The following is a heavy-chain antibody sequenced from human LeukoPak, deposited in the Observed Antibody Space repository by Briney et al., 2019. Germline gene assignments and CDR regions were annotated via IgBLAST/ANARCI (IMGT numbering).Heavy chain of an antibody. J-gene: IGHJ4*02. Sequence: SETLSLTCTVSGGSINYYHWSWIRQPPGKGLEWIGYGFHSGSTNYSPSLKSRVTISVDTSKNQFSLKLSSVTAADTAVYYCARRYYDSSGYYYFDCWGQGTLVTVSS. V-gene: IGHV4-59*01. D-gene: IGHD3-22*01. CDR1: GGSINYYH. CDR2: GFHSGST. CDR3: ARRYYDSSGYYYFDC.